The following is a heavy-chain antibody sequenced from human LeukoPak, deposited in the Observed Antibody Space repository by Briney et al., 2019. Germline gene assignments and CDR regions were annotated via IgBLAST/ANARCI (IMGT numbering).Heavy chain of an antibody. Sequence: ASVKVSCKASGGTFSSYAISWVRQAPGQGLEWMGGIIPIFGTANYAQKFQGRVTITTDESTSTAYMELSSLRSEDTAVYYCARVVPAATARGWFDPWGQGTLVTVSS. D-gene: IGHD2-2*01. CDR2: IIPIFGTA. J-gene: IGHJ5*02. CDR1: GGTFSSYA. V-gene: IGHV1-69*05. CDR3: ARVVPAATARGWFDP.